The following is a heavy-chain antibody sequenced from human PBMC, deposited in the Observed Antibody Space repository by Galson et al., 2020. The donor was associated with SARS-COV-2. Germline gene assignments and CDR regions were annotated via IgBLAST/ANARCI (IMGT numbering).Heavy chain of an antibody. J-gene: IGHJ3*02. V-gene: IGHV3-7*03. CDR1: GFTFSSYW. Sequence: GGSLRLSCAASGFTFSSYWMSWVRQAPGKGLEWVANIKQDGSEKYYVDSVKGRFTIYRDNAKNSLYLQMNSLRAEDTAVYYCARDHIRSGGSETLDIWGQGTMVTVSS. CDR2: IKQDGSEK. CDR3: ARDHIRSGGSETLDI. D-gene: IGHD2-15*01.